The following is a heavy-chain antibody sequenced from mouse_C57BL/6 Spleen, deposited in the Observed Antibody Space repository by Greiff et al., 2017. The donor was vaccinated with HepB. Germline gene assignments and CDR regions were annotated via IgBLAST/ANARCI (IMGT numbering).Heavy chain of an antibody. J-gene: IGHJ3*01. CDR3: TTSRSWFAY. Sequence: EVQRVESGAELVRPGASVKLSCTASGFNIKDDYMHWVKQRPEQGLEWIGWIDPENGDTEYASKFQGKATITADTSSTTAYLQLSSLTSEDTAVYYCTTSRSWFAYWGQGTLVTVSA. V-gene: IGHV14-4*01. CDR2: IDPENGDT. CDR1: GFNIKDDY.